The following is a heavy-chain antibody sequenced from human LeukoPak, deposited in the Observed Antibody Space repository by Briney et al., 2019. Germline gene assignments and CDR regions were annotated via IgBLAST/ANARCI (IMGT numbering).Heavy chain of an antibody. Sequence: GGTLRLSCAASGFTFSSHGMSWVRQAPGKGLEWVSYISSSSSTIYYADSVKGRFTISRDNAKNSLYLQMSSLRVEDTAVYYCMRDPSHFDSCGQGTLVTVSS. CDR1: GFTFSSHG. J-gene: IGHJ5*01. V-gene: IGHV3-48*01. CDR3: MRDPSHFDS. CDR2: ISSSSSTI.